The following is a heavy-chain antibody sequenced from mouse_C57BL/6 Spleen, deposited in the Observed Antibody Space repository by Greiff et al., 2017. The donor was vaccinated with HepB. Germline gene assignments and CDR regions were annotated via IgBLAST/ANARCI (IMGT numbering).Heavy chain of an antibody. CDR1: GYSITSGYY. J-gene: IGHJ4*01. V-gene: IGHV3-6*01. Sequence: EVKLMESGPGLVKPSQSLSLTCSVTGYSITSGYYWNWIRQFPGNKLEWMGYISYDGSNNYNPSLKNRISITRDTSKNQFFLKLNSVTTEDTATYTCERGRNWLRRAMDYWGKGTSVTVSS. CDR3: ERGRNWLRRAMDY. CDR2: ISYDGSN. D-gene: IGHD2-2*01.